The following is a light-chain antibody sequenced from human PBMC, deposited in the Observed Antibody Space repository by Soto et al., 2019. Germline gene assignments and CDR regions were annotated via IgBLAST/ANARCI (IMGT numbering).Light chain of an antibody. CDR1: SSDVGGYNF. Sequence: QSVLTQPRSVSGSPGQSVTISCTGTSSDVGGYNFVSWYQQYPGKAPKLMIYDVSKRPSGVPDRFSGSKSGNTASLTISGLQAADEADYYCCSYAGSYTYVFGGGTKVTVL. CDR3: CSYAGSYTYV. CDR2: DVS. V-gene: IGLV2-11*01. J-gene: IGLJ1*01.